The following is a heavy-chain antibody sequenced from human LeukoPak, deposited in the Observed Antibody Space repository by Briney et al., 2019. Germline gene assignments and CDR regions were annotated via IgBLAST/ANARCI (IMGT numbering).Heavy chain of an antibody. CDR2: ISYDGNKK. CDR3: ARDQGGDGGFDY. CDR1: GFTFSTYA. Sequence: GGSLRLSCAASGFTFSTYAMHWVRQAPGKGLEWVAVISYDGNKKYYADSVKGRFTTSRDNSKNTLYLQMISLRAEDTAVYYCARDQGGDGGFDYWGQGILVTVSS. J-gene: IGHJ4*02. V-gene: IGHV3-30*04. D-gene: IGHD2-21*01.